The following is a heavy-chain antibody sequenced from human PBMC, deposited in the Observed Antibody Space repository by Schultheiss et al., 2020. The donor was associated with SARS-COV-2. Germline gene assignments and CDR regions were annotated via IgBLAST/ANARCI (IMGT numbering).Heavy chain of an antibody. CDR1: GFTFSSYW. CDR2: IYSGGST. J-gene: IGHJ4*02. Sequence: GGSLRLSCSASGFTFSSYWMHWVSQAPGKGLEWVSVIYSGGSTYYADSVKGRFTISRDNSKNTLYLQMNSLRAEDTAVYYCARDKNYWGQGTLVTVSS. CDR3: ARDKNY. V-gene: IGHV3-53*01.